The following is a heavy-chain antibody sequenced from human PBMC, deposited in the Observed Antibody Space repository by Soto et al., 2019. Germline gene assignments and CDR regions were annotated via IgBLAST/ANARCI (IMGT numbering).Heavy chain of an antibody. CDR3: ARQRGERDFWSGYNYYYYYMGV. CDR1: GYSFTRYW. J-gene: IGHJ6*03. Sequence: GESLKISCKGCGYSFTRYWIGWVHQMPGKGLEWMGIIYPGDSDTRYSPSFQGQVTISADKSISTAYLQWSSLKASDTAMYYCARQRGERDFWSGYNYYYYYMGVWGKGTTVTVSS. D-gene: IGHD3-3*01. CDR2: IYPGDSDT. V-gene: IGHV5-51*07.